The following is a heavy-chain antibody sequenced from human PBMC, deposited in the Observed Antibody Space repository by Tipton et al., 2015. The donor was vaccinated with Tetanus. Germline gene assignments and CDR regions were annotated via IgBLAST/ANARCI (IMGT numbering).Heavy chain of an antibody. Sequence: LRLSCTVSGDSFSGGGYWTWIRQHPGKGLEWIGYIYYSGHTHYNPSLRGRVDISLDTSQNQVSLNLRSVTAADTAVYYCAKDGCFSVGCLGSDYWGQGNLVTVSS. D-gene: IGHD5/OR15-5a*01. CDR2: IYYSGHT. CDR1: GDSFSGGGY. CDR3: AKDGCFSVGCLGSDY. V-gene: IGHV4-31*03. J-gene: IGHJ4*02.